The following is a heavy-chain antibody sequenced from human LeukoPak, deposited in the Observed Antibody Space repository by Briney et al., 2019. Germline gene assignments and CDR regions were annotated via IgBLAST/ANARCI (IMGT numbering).Heavy chain of an antibody. CDR3: AKGIRQLGNYYYYMDV. J-gene: IGHJ6*03. D-gene: IGHD7-27*01. V-gene: IGHV3-23*01. Sequence: GGSLRLSCAASGFTVSSNYMSWVRQAPGKGLEWVSAISGSGGSTYYADSVKGRFTISRDNPKNMLYLQMNSLRAEDTALYYCAKGIRQLGNYYYYMDVWGKGTTVTVSS. CDR2: ISGSGGST. CDR1: GFTVSSNY.